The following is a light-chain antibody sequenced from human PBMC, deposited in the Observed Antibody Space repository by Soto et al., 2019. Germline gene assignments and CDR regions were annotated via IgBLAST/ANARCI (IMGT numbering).Light chain of an antibody. CDR2: AVS. CDR3: KSYASSSTLVV. J-gene: IGLJ2*01. CDR1: SSDVGGFNY. V-gene: IGLV2-14*01. Sequence: QSVLTQPASVSGSPGQSITISCTGTSSDVGGFNYVTWYQQHPGKAPKLLIYAVSNRPSGGPNRFSGSKSGNSASLTISGLQAEDEADYYCKSYASSSTLVVFGGGPKVTVL.